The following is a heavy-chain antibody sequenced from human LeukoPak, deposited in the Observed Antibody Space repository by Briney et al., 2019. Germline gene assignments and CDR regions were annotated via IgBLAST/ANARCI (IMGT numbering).Heavy chain of an antibody. J-gene: IGHJ4*02. CDR2: ISAGNGNT. CDR3: ARDSGSGSNDY. CDR1: GYTFTIYA. Sequence: ASVTVSCTASGYTFTIYAIHWVRQAPGQRLEWMGWISAGNGNTKYSQDFQGRVTFISNTSATTAFMELSSLRSEDAAVYYCARDSGSGSNDYWGQGTLVTVSS. D-gene: IGHD1-26*01. V-gene: IGHV1-3*01.